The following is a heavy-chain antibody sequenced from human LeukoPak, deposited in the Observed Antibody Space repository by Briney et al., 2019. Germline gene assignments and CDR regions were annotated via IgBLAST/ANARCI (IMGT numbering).Heavy chain of an antibody. D-gene: IGHD3-22*01. CDR2: IYPGDSDT. CDR3: ARRDYDSSGPLYRWFDP. J-gene: IGHJ5*02. V-gene: IGHV5-51*01. CDR1: GYSFTSYW. Sequence: GESLKISCKGSGYSFTSYWIGWVRQMPGKGLEWMGIIYPGDSDTRYSPSFQGQVTISADKSISTAYLQWSSLKASDTAVYYCARRDYDSSGPLYRWFDPWGQGTLVTVSS.